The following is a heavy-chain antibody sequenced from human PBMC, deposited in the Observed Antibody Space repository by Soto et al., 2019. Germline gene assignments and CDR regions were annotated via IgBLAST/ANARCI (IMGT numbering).Heavy chain of an antibody. CDR3: ARGVDV. CDR2: IYHSGST. CDR1: GGSISSGGYS. Sequence: QLQLQESGSRLVKPSQTRSLTCAVSGGSISSGGYSWSWIRQPPGKGLEWIGYIYHSGSTYYNPSLKSRVTISVDRSKNQFSLKLSSVTAADTAVYYCARGVDVWGQGTTVTVSS. V-gene: IGHV4-30-2*01. J-gene: IGHJ6*02.